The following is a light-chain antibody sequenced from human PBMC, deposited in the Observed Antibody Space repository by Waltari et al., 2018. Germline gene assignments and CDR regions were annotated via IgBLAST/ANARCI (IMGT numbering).Light chain of an antibody. CDR1: SSDDATYNL. CDR3: CSYAGSSIWV. J-gene: IGLJ3*02. Sequence: QSALTQPASVSGSPGQSIATSCTRTSSDDATYNLVTWYQQYPGKAPKLIIYEDTKRPSGISDRFSGSKSGNTASLTISGLQADDEADYFCCSYAGSSIWVFGGGTKLTVL. CDR2: EDT. V-gene: IGLV2-23*01.